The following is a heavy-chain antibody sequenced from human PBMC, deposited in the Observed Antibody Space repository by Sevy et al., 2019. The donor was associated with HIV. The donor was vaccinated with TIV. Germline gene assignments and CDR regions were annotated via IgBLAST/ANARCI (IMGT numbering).Heavy chain of an antibody. CDR1: GGSISSYY. D-gene: IGHD6-13*01. CDR2: IYYSGST. J-gene: IGHJ4*02. Sequence: SETLSLTCTVSGGSISSYYWSWIRQPPGKGLEWIGYIYYSGSTNYNPSLKSRVTISADTSKNQFSLKLSSVTAADTAVYYCARTHIAATYGHFDYWGQRTLVTVSS. V-gene: IGHV4-59*13. CDR3: ARTHIAATYGHFDY.